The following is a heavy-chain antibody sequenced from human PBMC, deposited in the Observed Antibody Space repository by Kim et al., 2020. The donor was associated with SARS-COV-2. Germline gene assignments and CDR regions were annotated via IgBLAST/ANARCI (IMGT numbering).Heavy chain of an antibody. CDR3: ARVSGDTARDDAFDI. CDR2: INPSGGST. J-gene: IGHJ3*02. D-gene: IGHD5-18*01. Sequence: ASVKVSCKASGYTFTSYYMHWVRQAPGQGLEWMGIINPSGGSTSYAQKFQGRVTMTRDTSTSTVYMELSSLRSEDTAVYYCARVSGDTARDDAFDIWGQGTMVTVSS. V-gene: IGHV1-46*01. CDR1: GYTFTSYY.